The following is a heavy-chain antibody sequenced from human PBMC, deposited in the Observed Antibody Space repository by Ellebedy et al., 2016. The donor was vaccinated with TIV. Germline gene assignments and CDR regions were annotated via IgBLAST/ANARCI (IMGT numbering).Heavy chain of an antibody. CDR3: ARHPSVAGPGDV. D-gene: IGHD6-19*01. CDR1: GGSISSYY. CDR2: IYYSGST. J-gene: IGHJ6*02. V-gene: IGHV4-59*08. Sequence: GSLRLSCTVSGGSISSYYWSWIRQPPGKGLEWIGYIYYSGSTYYNPSLKSRVTISVDTSKNQFSLKLSSVTAADTAVYYCARHPSVAGPGDVWGPGTTVTVSS.